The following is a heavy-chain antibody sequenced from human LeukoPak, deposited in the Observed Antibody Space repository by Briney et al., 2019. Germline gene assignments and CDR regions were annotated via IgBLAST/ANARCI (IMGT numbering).Heavy chain of an antibody. Sequence: GGSLRLSCAASGFTFSDYYMSWIRQAPGKGLEWVSYISSSGSTIYYADSVKGRFTISRDNAKNSLYLQMNSLRAEDTAVYYCARRYSGSYPDAFDIWGQGTMVTVSS. CDR1: GFTFSDYY. CDR2: ISSSGSTI. D-gene: IGHD1-26*01. J-gene: IGHJ3*02. CDR3: ARRYSGSYPDAFDI. V-gene: IGHV3-11*01.